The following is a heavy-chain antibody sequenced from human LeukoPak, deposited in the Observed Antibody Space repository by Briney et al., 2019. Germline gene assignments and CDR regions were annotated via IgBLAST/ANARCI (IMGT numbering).Heavy chain of an antibody. D-gene: IGHD6-19*01. J-gene: IGHJ3*02. CDR1: GGSISSSNYY. CDR2: IYYSGST. CDR3: ATNDDGVLAVADSDAFDI. V-gene: IGHV4-39*01. Sequence: SETLSLTCTVSGGSISSSNYYWGWIRQPPGKGLEWIGSIYYSGSTYYNPSLKSRVTISVDTSKNQFSLKLSSVAAADTAVYYCATNDDGVLAVADSDAFDIWGQGTMVTVSS.